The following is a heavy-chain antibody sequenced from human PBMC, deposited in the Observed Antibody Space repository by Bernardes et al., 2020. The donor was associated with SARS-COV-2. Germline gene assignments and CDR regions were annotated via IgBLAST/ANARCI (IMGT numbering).Heavy chain of an antibody. Sequence: GGSLRLSCVISGFTFSSYWMSWVRQAPGKGLEWVANIKEDGIEKYYVDSVKGRFTVSRDNAKNSLYLQMSSLRAEDTAVYYCARAGYYASGTYSPIDHWGQGTLVTVSS. CDR2: IKEDGIEK. J-gene: IGHJ4*02. CDR3: ARAGYYASGTYSPIDH. D-gene: IGHD3-10*01. V-gene: IGHV3-7*01. CDR1: GFTFSSYW.